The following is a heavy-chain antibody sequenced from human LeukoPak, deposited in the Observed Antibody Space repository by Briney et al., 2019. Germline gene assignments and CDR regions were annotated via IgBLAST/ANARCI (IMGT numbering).Heavy chain of an antibody. CDR2: IKEDGSEK. CDR1: GXIFSTYS. Sequence: PGGSLRLSWGASGXIFSTYSVTWVRQAPGKGLEWVGNIKEDGSEKYYVDSLKGRFTISRDNAKNSLYLQMNSLRAEDTAVYYCVGGGGTFVYWGQGTLVTVSS. D-gene: IGHD1-1*01. J-gene: IGHJ4*02. CDR3: VGGGGTFVY. V-gene: IGHV3-7*05.